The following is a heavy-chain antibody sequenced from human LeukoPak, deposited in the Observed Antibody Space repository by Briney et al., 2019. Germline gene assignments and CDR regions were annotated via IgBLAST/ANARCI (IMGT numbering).Heavy chain of an antibody. Sequence: PGGSLRLSCAASGFTFSSYAMSRVRQAPGKGLEWVSSISSSSSYIYYADSVKGRFTISRDNAKNSLYLQMNSLRAEDTAVYYCARSQEVVVVAANHSYFQHWGQGTLVTVSS. CDR2: ISSSSSYI. CDR3: ARSQEVVVVAANHSYFQH. CDR1: GFTFSSYA. J-gene: IGHJ1*01. D-gene: IGHD2-15*01. V-gene: IGHV3-21*01.